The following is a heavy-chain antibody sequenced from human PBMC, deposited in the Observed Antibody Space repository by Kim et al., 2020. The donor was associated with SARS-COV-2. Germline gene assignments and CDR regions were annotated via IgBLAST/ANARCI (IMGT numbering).Heavy chain of an antibody. D-gene: IGHD4-17*01. V-gene: IGHV3-48*04. CDR2: ISSSSSTI. J-gene: IGHJ3*02. CDR1: GFTFSSYS. CDR3: ARGLRADAFDI. Sequence: GGSLRLSCAASGFTFSSYSMNWVRQAPGKGLEWVSYISSSSSTIYYADSVKGRFTISRDNAKNSLYLQMNSLRAEDTAVYYCARGLRADAFDIWGQGTMVTVSS.